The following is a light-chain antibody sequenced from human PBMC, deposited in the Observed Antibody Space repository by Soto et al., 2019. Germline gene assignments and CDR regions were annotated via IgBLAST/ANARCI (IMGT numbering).Light chain of an antibody. CDR3: QQYDSYPLT. J-gene: IGKJ4*01. CDR2: KAS. Sequence: DIQMTQSPSTLSASVGDRVTITCRASQSVSSWLAWYQQRPGNAPNLLIYKASSLESGVPSRFSGSGSGTAFTLTVSSLQPDDFATYYCQQYDSYPLTFGGVTKVEIK. V-gene: IGKV1-5*03. CDR1: QSVSSW.